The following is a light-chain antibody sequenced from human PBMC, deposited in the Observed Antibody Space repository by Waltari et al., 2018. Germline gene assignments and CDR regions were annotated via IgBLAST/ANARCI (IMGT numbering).Light chain of an antibody. CDR1: QRLVFSNGNTY. J-gene: IGKJ2*01. CDR3: MQGTHWPYT. Sequence: DVVMTQSPLSLPVTLGPPASIPCRSSQRLVFSNGNTYLNWFQQRPGPSPRRLIYEVSNRDSGVPDRFSGSGSGPDFTLKISRVEAEDVGLYFCMQGTHWPYTFGQGTKLEIK. CDR2: EVS. V-gene: IGKV2-30*01.